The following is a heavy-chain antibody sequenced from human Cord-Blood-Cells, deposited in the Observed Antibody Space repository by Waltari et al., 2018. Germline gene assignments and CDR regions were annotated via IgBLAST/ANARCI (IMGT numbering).Heavy chain of an antibody. CDR2: ISWNSGSI. Sequence: SCAASGFTFDDYAMHWVRQAPGKGLEWVSGISWNSGSIGYADSVKGRFTISRDNAKNSLYLQMNSLRAEDTALYYCAKDIAARYYYYYGMDVWGQGTTVTVSS. CDR3: AKDIAARYYYYYGMDV. V-gene: IGHV3-9*01. J-gene: IGHJ6*02. D-gene: IGHD6-6*01. CDR1: GFTFDDYA.